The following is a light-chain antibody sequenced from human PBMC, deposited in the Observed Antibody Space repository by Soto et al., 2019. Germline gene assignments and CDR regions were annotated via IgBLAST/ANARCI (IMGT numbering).Light chain of an antibody. Sequence: QSALTQPAPGSGSPGRSIPISCTGTSSDVGGYNYVSWYQHHPGKAPKLMIYGVTNRPSGVSIRFSGSKSGTTASLTISGLQAEDEADYYCLSFTSSFTYIFGTGTKVTVL. CDR1: SSDVGGYNY. J-gene: IGLJ1*01. V-gene: IGLV2-14*01. CDR2: GVT. CDR3: LSFTSSFTYI.